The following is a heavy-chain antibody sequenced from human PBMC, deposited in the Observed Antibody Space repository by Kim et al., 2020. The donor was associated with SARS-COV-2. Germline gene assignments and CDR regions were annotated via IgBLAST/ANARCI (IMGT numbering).Heavy chain of an antibody. Sequence: DSVRGRFTTPRDNAKNTLYLQMNSLRAEDTAVYYCARDVGDRGNSFDYWGQGTLVTVSS. J-gene: IGHJ4*02. V-gene: IGHV3-30*07. CDR3: ARDVGDRGNSFDY.